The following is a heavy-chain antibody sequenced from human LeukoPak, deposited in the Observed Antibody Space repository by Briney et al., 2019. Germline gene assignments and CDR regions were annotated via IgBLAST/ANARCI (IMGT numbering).Heavy chain of an antibody. D-gene: IGHD2-15*01. CDR3: ARAKVVVAATVYFQH. J-gene: IGHJ1*01. Sequence: SETLSLTCTVSGGSISSSSYYWGWIRQPPGKGLEWIGSIYYSGSTYYNPSLKSRVTISVDTSKNQFSLKLSSVTAADTAVYYCARAKVVVAATVYFQHWGQGTLVTVSS. V-gene: IGHV4-39*07. CDR1: GGSISSSSYY. CDR2: IYYSGST.